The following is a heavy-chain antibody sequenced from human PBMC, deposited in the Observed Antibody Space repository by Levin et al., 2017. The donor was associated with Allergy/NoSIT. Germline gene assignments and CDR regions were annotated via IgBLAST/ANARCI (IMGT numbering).Heavy chain of an antibody. D-gene: IGHD2-2*01. CDR2: ISYDGSDK. Sequence: GESLKISCAASGFLFRSFGIHWVRQAPGKGLEWVAVISYDGSDKYYTDSVKGRFTISRDNSKNTLYLQMNSLRGEDAAVYYCAKDLVFGTISWSLDFWGQGTLVTVSS. CDR3: AKDLVFGTISWSLDF. J-gene: IGHJ4*02. V-gene: IGHV3-30*18. CDR1: GFLFRSFG.